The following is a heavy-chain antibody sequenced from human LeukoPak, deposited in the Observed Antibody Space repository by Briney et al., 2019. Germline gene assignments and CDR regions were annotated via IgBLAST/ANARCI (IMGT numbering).Heavy chain of an antibody. CDR3: ARAGPSSSWHQFDY. J-gene: IGHJ4*02. D-gene: IGHD6-13*01. CDR2: IYSGGRT. Sequence: GGSLRLSCAASGFTVSKNYMSWVRQAPGKGLEWVSVIYSGGRTYYADSVKGRFTISRDNSKNTLYLQMNSLRAEETAVYYCARAGPSSSWHQFDYWGQGTLVTVSS. CDR1: GFTVSKNY. V-gene: IGHV3-66*01.